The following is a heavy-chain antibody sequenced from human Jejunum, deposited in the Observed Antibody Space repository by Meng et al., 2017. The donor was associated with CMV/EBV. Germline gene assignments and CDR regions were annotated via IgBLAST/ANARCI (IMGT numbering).Heavy chain of an antibody. CDR3: ARDYNFWSAPAFDY. CDR2: IYYSGTT. V-gene: IGHV4-39*07. J-gene: IGHJ4*02. D-gene: IGHD3-3*01. Sequence: GPGLVKPSATLALTCTVSDGSISTSNYYWGWIRQPPGKGLEWIGSIYYSGTTYYNPSLKSRVTISIDTSKKQFSLRLSSVTAADMAVYYCARDYNFWSAPAFDYWGQGTLVTVSS. CDR1: DGSISTSNYY.